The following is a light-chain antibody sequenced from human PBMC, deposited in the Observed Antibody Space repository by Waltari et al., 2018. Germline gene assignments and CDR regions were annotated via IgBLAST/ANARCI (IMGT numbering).Light chain of an antibody. J-gene: IGKJ4*01. Sequence: DIVMTQSLDSLAVSLGERATNNCRSSKSLLDPSNKKNYLVWYQQRPGQPPKLLIYGASSRESGVPDRFSGSGSGTDFTLSISNLQAEDVAVYYCQQYFTTPLTFGGGTKVQIK. CDR2: GAS. V-gene: IGKV4-1*01. CDR3: QQYFTTPLT. CDR1: KSLLDPSNKKNY.